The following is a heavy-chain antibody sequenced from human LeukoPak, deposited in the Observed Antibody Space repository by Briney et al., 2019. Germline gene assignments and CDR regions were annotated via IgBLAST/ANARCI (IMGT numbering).Heavy chain of an antibody. CDR3: ARGRYDFWSGYSGSDY. J-gene: IGHJ4*02. V-gene: IGHV1-8*01. D-gene: IGHD3-3*01. Sequence: ASVKVSCKASGYTFTSYDINWVPQATGQGLEWMGWMNPNSGNTGYAQKFQGRVTMTRNTSISTAYMELSSLRSEETAVYYCARGRYDFWSGYSGSDYWGQGTLVTVSS. CDR2: MNPNSGNT. CDR1: GYTFTSYD.